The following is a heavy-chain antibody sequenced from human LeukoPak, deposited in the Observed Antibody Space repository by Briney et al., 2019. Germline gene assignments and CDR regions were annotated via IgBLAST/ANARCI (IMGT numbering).Heavy chain of an antibody. J-gene: IGHJ4*02. CDR2: ISTYNGNT. Sequence: ASVKVSCKASGYTFISYGISWVRQAPGQGLEWMGWISTYNGNTNYAQKLQGRVTMTTDTSTSTAYMELRSLRSEDTAVYYCARMSTVTSPFDYWGQGTLVTVSS. CDR1: GYTFISYG. CDR3: ARMSTVTSPFDY. V-gene: IGHV1-18*01. D-gene: IGHD4-11*01.